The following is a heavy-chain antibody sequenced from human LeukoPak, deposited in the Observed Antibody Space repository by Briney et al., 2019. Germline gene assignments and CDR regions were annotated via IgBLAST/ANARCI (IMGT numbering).Heavy chain of an antibody. J-gene: IGHJ4*02. V-gene: IGHV6-1*01. CDR3: ARGIVGALVFDY. CDR2: TYYRSKWYN. Sequence: SQTLSLTCAISGDSVSTNCAARNWLRQSPSRGLEWLGRTYYRSKWYNDYAVSVKSRITINPDTSKNQFSLQLNSVTPEDTAVYYCARGIVGALVFDYWGQGTLVTVSS. CDR1: GDSVSTNCAA. D-gene: IGHD1-26*01.